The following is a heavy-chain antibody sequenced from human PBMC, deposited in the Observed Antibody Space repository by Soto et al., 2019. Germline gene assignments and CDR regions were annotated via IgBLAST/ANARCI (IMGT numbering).Heavy chain of an antibody. CDR3: ARDPGIAVVGRGTSFEH. D-gene: IGHD6-19*01. J-gene: IGHJ4*02. Sequence: QVQLVQSGAEVKKPGSSVKVSCKASGDTFRNYAFTWVRQAPGQGLGWMGTIIPLFSTRYAQKFQGRVTMTADESTSTVYMDLSSLKSDDTAVYYCARDPGIAVVGRGTSFEHWGQGTLVTVSS. CDR1: GDTFRNYA. CDR2: IIPLFST. V-gene: IGHV1-69*18.